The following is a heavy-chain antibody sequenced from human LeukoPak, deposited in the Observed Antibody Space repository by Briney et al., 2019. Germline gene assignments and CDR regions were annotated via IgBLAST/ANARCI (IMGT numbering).Heavy chain of an antibody. D-gene: IGHD3-22*01. J-gene: IGHJ6*03. CDR2: VDPEDGET. V-gene: IGHV1-69-2*01. CDR1: GYTFTDYY. CDR3: ATDSSGYYYYYYYMDV. Sequence: ASVKISCKVSGYTFTDYYMRWVQQAPGKGLEWMGLVDPEDGETIYAEKFQGRVTITADTSTDTAYMELSSLRSEDTAVYYCATDSSGYYYYYYYMDVWGKGTTVTASS.